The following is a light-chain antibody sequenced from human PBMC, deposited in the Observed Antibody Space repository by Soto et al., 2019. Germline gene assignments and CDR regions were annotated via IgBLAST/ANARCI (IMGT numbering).Light chain of an antibody. V-gene: IGLV1-47*01. Sequence: QSVLTQPPSASRTPGQRVTISCSGSSSNIGSNYVYWYQQLPGTAPKLLIYSNNQRPSGVPDRFSGSKSGTSASLAISGLRSEDEANYYCATWDDILRGVVFGGGTQLTVL. J-gene: IGLJ2*01. CDR2: SNN. CDR3: ATWDDILRGVV. CDR1: SSNIGSNY.